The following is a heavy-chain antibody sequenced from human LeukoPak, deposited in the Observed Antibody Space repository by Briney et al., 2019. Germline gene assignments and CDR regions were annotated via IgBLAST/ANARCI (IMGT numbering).Heavy chain of an antibody. Sequence: GGSLRLSCAASGFTFSSFSMNWVRQAPGRGLEWVSSTSSSSSYIYYADSVKGRFTISRDNGKNSLYLQMNSLRAEDTAVYYCEGIAAGDAFDIWGQGTMVIVSS. CDR3: EGIAAGDAFDI. D-gene: IGHD6-13*01. J-gene: IGHJ3*02. CDR1: GFTFSSFS. CDR2: TSSSSSYI. V-gene: IGHV3-21*01.